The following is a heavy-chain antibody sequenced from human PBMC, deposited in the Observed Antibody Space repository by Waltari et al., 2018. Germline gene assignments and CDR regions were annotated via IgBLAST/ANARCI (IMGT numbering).Heavy chain of an antibody. CDR3: AREGDNWNDVSY. D-gene: IGHD1-1*01. J-gene: IGHJ4*02. Sequence: QLQLQESGPGLVKPSETLSLTCTVSGGSISSSSYYWGWIRQPPGKGLEWIGSIYYSGSTYYTPSLKSRVTISVDTSKNQFSLKLSSVTAADTAVYYCAREGDNWNDVSYWGQGTLVTVSS. CDR1: GGSISSSSYY. CDR2: IYYSGST. V-gene: IGHV4-39*07.